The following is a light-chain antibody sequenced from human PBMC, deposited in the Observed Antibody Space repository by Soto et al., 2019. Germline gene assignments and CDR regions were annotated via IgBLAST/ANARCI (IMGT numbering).Light chain of an antibody. Sequence: QSVLTQPASVSGSPGQSITISCTGTSSDIGAYNFVSWYQQHPGKAPKLMLYDVNIRPSGVSNRFSGSKSGNTASQTISGLQAEDEAGYYCTSWTTSTTMIFGGGTKLTVL. V-gene: IGLV2-14*03. CDR1: SSDIGAYNF. J-gene: IGLJ2*01. CDR3: TSWTTSTTMI. CDR2: DVN.